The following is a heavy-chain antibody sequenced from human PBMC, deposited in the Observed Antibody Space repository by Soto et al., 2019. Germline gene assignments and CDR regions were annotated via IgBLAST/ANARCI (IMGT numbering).Heavy chain of an antibody. D-gene: IGHD2-8*01. CDR3: AKNGQPPYYYYGLDV. CDR1: GYTFTRYG. J-gene: IGHJ6*02. CDR2: ISGYNGDT. Sequence: QGHLVQSEAEVKKPGASVKVSCKASGYTFTRYGISWVRQAPGQGLEWMGWISGYNGDTNHAQKFQDTVYMTIATSTDTAYMELRSLTSDDTAIYYCAKNGQPPYYYYGLDVWGQGTKVTVSS. V-gene: IGHV1-18*01.